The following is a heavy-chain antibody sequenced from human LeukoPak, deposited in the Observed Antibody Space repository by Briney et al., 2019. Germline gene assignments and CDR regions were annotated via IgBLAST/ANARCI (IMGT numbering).Heavy chain of an antibody. V-gene: IGHV4-34*01. CDR1: GGSFSGYY. D-gene: IGHD3-3*01. CDR2: INHSGST. Sequence: PSETPSLTCAVYGGSFSGYYWSWIRQPPGKGLEWIGEINHSGSTNYNPSLKSRVTISVDTSKNQFSLKLSSVTAADTAVYYCARGSLPGYYDFWSGYYTPLVAFDIWGQGTMVTVSS. CDR3: ARGSLPGYYDFWSGYYTPLVAFDI. J-gene: IGHJ3*02.